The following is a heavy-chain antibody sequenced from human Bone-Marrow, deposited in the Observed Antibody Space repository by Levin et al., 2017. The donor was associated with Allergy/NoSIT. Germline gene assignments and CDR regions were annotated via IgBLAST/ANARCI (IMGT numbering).Heavy chain of an antibody. CDR3: ARIYCCSTSCRHYYFDY. CDR2: IDWDDDK. D-gene: IGHD2-2*01. CDR1: GFSLSTSGMR. Sequence: QTLSLTCTFSGFSLSTSGMRVSWIRQPPGKALEWLARIDWDDDKFYSTSLKTRLTISKDTSKNQVVLTMTNMDPVDTATYYCARIYCCSTSCRHYYFDYWGQGTLVTVSS. J-gene: IGHJ4*02. V-gene: IGHV2-70*04.